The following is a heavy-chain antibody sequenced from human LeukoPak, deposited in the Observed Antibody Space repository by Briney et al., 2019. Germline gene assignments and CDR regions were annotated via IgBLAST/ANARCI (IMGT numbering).Heavy chain of an antibody. D-gene: IGHD6-13*01. CDR3: ARDQMIAAAGLDY. V-gene: IGHV3-30-3*01. CDR1: GFTFSSFA. CDR2: ISYDGSNK. Sequence: GGSLRLSCAASGFTFSSFAMHWVRQAPGKGLEWVAVISYDGSNKYFADSVKGRFTISRDNSKNTLYLQMNSLRAEDTAVYYCARDQMIAAAGLDYWGQGTLVTVSS. J-gene: IGHJ4*02.